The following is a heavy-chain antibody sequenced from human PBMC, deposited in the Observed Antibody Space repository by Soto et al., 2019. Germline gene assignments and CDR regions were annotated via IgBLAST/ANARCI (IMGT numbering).Heavy chain of an antibody. CDR1: GVSIHNSHSF. CDR2: VYHNGGA. V-gene: IGHV4-39*01. D-gene: IGHD2-21*01. Sequence: SETLSLTCTVSGVSIHNSHSFWAWIRQPPGKGLQFIASVYHNGGAHYNSSLKSRVTISVDTANNQVSLRMRSLTAADTAFYYCGRVVEGAARHTDPDSWGQGILVTVSS. J-gene: IGHJ5*01. CDR3: GRVVEGAARHTDPDS.